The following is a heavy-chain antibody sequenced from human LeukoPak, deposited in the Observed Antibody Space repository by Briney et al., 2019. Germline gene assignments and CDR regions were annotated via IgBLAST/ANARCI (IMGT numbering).Heavy chain of an antibody. Sequence: SETLSLTCTVSGGSMSSYYWSWIRQPPGKGLEWIGYSYYSGSTYYNPSLKSRVTISVDTSKNQFSLKLTSVTAADTAVYYCARALEGTTGRFDYWGQGTLVTVSS. J-gene: IGHJ4*02. CDR1: GGSMSSYY. CDR3: ARALEGTTGRFDY. V-gene: IGHV4-59*08. CDR2: SYYSGST. D-gene: IGHD1-7*01.